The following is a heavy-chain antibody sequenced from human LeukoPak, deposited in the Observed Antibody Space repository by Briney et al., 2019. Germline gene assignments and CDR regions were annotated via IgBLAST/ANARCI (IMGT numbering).Heavy chain of an antibody. V-gene: IGHV3-21*01. J-gene: IGHJ3*02. CDR2: ISSSSSYI. CDR1: GFTFSSYS. Sequence: GGSLRLSCAASGFTFSSYSMNWVRQAPGKGLEWVSSISSSSSYIYYADSVKGRFTISRDNAKNSLYLQMNSVRAEDTAVYYCARDDPYSSGWYIVFDIWGQGTMVTVSS. CDR3: ARDDPYSSGWYIVFDI. D-gene: IGHD6-19*01.